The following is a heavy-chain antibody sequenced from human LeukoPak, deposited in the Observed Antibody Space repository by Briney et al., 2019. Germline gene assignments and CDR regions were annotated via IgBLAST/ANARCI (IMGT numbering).Heavy chain of an antibody. Sequence: SETLSLTCTVSGGSISSSSYYWGWIRQPPGKGLEWIASTYYSGSTYYNPSLKSRVTISLDTSKNQFSLKLSSVTAADTAVYYCARVIPAAMLDYWGQGTMVTVSS. CDR1: GGSISSSSYY. CDR2: TYYSGST. V-gene: IGHV4-39*07. CDR3: ARVIPAAMLDY. J-gene: IGHJ4*02. D-gene: IGHD2-2*01.